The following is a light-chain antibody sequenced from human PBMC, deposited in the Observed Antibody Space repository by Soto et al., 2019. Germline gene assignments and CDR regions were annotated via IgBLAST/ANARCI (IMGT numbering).Light chain of an antibody. CDR3: QVWKSSSDQGV. CDR2: YDR. CDR1: NIGSKS. Sequence: SSELAQPPSVSVAPGKTASITCGGNNIGSKSVLWYQQKAGQAPVLVIYYDRYRPSGIPERFSGSNSGNTATLTISRVEAGDEADYYCQVWKSSSDQGVCGGGTKLTVL. V-gene: IGLV3-21*01. J-gene: IGLJ3*02.